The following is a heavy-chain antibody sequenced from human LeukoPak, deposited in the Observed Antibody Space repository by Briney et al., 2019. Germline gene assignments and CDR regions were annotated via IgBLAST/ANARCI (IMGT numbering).Heavy chain of an antibody. D-gene: IGHD5-24*01. CDR3: ARAEDGYNYSGGFDY. J-gene: IGHJ4*02. V-gene: IGHV1-69*05. CDR2: LIPIFGTA. CDR1: GGTFSSYA. Sequence: SVKVSCKASGGTFSSYAISWVRQAPGQGLEWMGGLIPIFGTANYAQKFQGRVTITTDESTSTAYMELSSLRSEDTAVYYCARAEDGYNYSGGFDYWGQGTLVTVSS.